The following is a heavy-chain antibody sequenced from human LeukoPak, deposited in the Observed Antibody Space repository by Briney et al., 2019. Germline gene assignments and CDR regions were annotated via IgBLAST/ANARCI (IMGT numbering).Heavy chain of an antibody. V-gene: IGHV4-4*07. J-gene: IGHJ5*02. Sequence: PSETLSLTCTVSGGSISSYYWSWIRQPAGKGLEWIGRIYISGSTNYNPSLKSRVTMSVDTSKNQFSLKLSSVTAADTAVYYCARACCGGDCYAYNWFDPWGQGTLVTVSS. CDR2: IYISGST. D-gene: IGHD2-21*02. CDR1: GGSISSYY. CDR3: ARACCGGDCYAYNWFDP.